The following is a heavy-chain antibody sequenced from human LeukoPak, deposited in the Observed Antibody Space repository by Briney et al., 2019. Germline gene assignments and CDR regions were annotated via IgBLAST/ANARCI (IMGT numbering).Heavy chain of an antibody. CDR2: ISFDGSNE. D-gene: IGHD3-22*01. CDR3: AREPAPGYYYDSSGYLGYYYMDV. CDR1: GFTFSSYA. Sequence: GGSLRLSCAASGFTFSSYAMSWVRQAPGKGLEWVAIISFDGSNEYYADSVKGRFTLSRDNSKNTLYLQMNSLRAEDMAVYYCAREPAPGYYYDSSGYLGYYYMDVWGKGTTVTVSS. J-gene: IGHJ6*03. V-gene: IGHV3-30*04.